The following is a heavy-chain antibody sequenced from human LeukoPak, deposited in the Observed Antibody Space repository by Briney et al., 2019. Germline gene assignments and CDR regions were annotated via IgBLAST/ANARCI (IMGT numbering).Heavy chain of an antibody. CDR1: GFTFITYA. J-gene: IGHJ4*02. CDR2: ISNNGEDT. D-gene: IGHD6-19*01. Sequence: GGSLRLSCAASGFTFITYAFHWVRQAPGKGLEYVSAISNNGEDTYYADSVKGRFTISRDNSKNTLCLQMGSLRAEDMAVYYCVRGGGVVAGTHDYWGQGTLVTVSS. V-gene: IGHV3-64*02. CDR3: VRGGGVVAGTHDY.